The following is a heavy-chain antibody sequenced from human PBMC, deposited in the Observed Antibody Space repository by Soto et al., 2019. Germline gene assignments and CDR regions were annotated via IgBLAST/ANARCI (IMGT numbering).Heavy chain of an antibody. Sequence: QITLTESGPTLVKPTQTLTLTCTFSGISLTNSGVGVSWIRQHPGKALEWLAVIYWDDAKHFSPSQKSRLTITKDITKNQVVLTMTNIDSVDTATYFCAQMDFVLYGMDVWGQGTTVIVSS. CDR2: IYWDDAK. J-gene: IGHJ6*02. V-gene: IGHV2-5*02. CDR3: AQMDFVLYGMDV. CDR1: GISLTNSGVG. D-gene: IGHD3-10*02.